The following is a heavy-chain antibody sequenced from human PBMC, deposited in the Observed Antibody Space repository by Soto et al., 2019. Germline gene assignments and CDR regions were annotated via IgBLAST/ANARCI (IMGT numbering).Heavy chain of an antibody. V-gene: IGHV1-69*05. CDR1: GGTFSSYT. CDR2: IIPIFGTA. CDR3: ARGSHRGRQLWSFDL. J-gene: IGHJ2*01. Sequence: QVQLVQSGAEVKKPGSSVTVSCKASGGTFSSYTISWVRQAPGQGLEWMGGIIPIFGTANYAQKFQGRVTXTXAXSAXTAYMELSRLRSEDTAVYYCARGSHRGRQLWSFDLWGRGALVAVSS. D-gene: IGHD3-16*01.